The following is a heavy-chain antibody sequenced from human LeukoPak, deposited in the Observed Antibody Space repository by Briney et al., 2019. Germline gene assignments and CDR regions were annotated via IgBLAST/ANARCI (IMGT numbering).Heavy chain of an antibody. V-gene: IGHV4-30-4*08. CDR1: GGSISSGDYY. J-gene: IGHJ4*02. CDR3: ARARSCTGGKCFRSFDY. D-gene: IGHD2-8*02. Sequence: ASETLSLTCTVSGGSISSGDYYWSWIRQPRGKGLEWIGYINYSGTTYYNPSLKSRITISVDTSKSQFSLRLTSVTAADTAVYYCARARSCTGGKCFRSFDYWGQGTLVTVSS. CDR2: INYSGTT.